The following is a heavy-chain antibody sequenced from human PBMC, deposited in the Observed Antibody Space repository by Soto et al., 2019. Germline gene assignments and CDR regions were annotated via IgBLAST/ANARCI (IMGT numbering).Heavy chain of an antibody. CDR1: GFTFSSYA. Sequence: EVQLLESGGDLIQPGGSLRLSCAASGFTFSSYAMSWVRQAPGKGLEWVSAISGSGGSTYYADSVKGRFTISRDNSKNTLYLQMNSLRAEDTAVYYCAKEDEATYYYDSSGYSYVDYWGQGTLVTVSS. J-gene: IGHJ4*02. D-gene: IGHD3-22*01. CDR3: AKEDEATYYYDSSGYSYVDY. CDR2: ISGSGGST. V-gene: IGHV3-23*01.